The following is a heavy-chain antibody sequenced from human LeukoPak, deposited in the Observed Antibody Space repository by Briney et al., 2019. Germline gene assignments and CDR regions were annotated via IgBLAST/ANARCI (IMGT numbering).Heavy chain of an antibody. J-gene: IGHJ6*03. Sequence: ASVKVSCKASGYTFTSYDINWVRQATGQGLEWMGWMNPNSSNTGYAQKFQGRVTMTRNTSISTAYMELSSLRSEDTAVYFCARGMVRGVIIGYYYYYMDVWGKGTTVTISS. CDR1: GYTFTSYD. V-gene: IGHV1-8*01. CDR2: MNPNSSNT. CDR3: ARGMVRGVIIGYYYYYMDV. D-gene: IGHD3-10*01.